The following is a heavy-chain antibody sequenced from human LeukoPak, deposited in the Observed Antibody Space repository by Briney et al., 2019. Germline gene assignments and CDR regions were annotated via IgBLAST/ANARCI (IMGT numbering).Heavy chain of an antibody. Sequence: SETLSLTCAVYGGSFSGYYWSWIRQPPGKGLEWIGEINHSGSTNYNPSLKSRVTISVDTSKNQFSLKLSSVTAADTAVYYCARGGIYYYGSGGRYYFDYWGQGTLVTVSS. CDR1: GGSFSGYY. J-gene: IGHJ4*02. CDR3: ARGGIYYYGSGGRYYFDY. CDR2: INHSGST. V-gene: IGHV4-34*01. D-gene: IGHD3-10*01.